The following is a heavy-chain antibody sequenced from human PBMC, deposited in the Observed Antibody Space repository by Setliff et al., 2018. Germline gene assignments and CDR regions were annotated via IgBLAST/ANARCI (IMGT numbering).Heavy chain of an antibody. D-gene: IGHD3-16*01. Sequence: SETLSLTCTVSGASVRSHYWSWIRQSPEKGLEWIGFFFYSGDTKSNPSLKGRVTMSVDTSKNQFSLKLSSVTAADTAVYYCARVWELWPSTKNWFDPWGQGTLVTV. CDR1: GASVRSHY. CDR3: ARVWELWPSTKNWFDP. CDR2: FFYSGDT. J-gene: IGHJ5*02. V-gene: IGHV4-59*02.